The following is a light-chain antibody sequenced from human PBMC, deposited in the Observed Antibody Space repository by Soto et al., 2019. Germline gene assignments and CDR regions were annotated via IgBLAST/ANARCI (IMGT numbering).Light chain of an antibody. CDR2: GAS. CDR1: QSVWNNY. V-gene: IGKV3-20*01. CDR3: QQYGSSTPLT. Sequence: EIVLTQSPGTLSLSPGESATLSCRASQSVWNNYLAWYQQKPGQAPRLLISGASRRASGIPDRFSGSGSGTDFTLTIARLEPADFAVYYCQQYGSSTPLTFGGGTMVEI. J-gene: IGKJ4*01.